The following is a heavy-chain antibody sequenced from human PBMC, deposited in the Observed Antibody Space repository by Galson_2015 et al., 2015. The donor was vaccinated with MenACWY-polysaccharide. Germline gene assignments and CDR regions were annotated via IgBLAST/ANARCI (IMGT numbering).Heavy chain of an antibody. V-gene: IGHV3-11*01. J-gene: IGHJ4*02. CDR3: AKDLHYLALDY. CDR2: ISGGGRTI. CDR1: GFTFSDYY. D-gene: IGHD1-26*01. Sequence: SLRLSCAASGFTFSDYYMSWIRQAPGKGLEWVSCISGGGRTIYYADSVKGRFTISRDNAKNSLYLELSSLRADDTAVYYCAKDLHYLALDYWGRGVLVTVSS.